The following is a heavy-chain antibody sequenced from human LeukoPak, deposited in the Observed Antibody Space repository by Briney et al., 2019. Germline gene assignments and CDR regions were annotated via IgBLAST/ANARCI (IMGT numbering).Heavy chain of an antibody. V-gene: IGHV4-39*01. Sequence: TSETLSLTCTVSGGSISSSSYYWGWIRQPPGKGLEWIGSISYSGNTYYNPSLKSRVTISVDTSKNQFSLKLSSVTAADTAVYYCARHGGSSSYYHYFDYWGQGTLVTVSS. J-gene: IGHJ4*02. CDR2: ISYSGNT. D-gene: IGHD3-22*01. CDR3: ARHGGSSSYYHYFDY. CDR1: GGSISSSSYY.